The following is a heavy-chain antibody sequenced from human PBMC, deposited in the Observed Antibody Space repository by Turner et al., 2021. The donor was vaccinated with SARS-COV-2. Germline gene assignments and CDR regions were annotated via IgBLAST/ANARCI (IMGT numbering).Heavy chain of an antibody. CDR3: ARDGGTGTNFPFFDY. CDR2: IWYAGSYK. V-gene: IGHV3-33*01. J-gene: IGHJ4*02. Sequence: QVQLVESGGGVVQPGRSLRLSCAASGFTFSSYGMHWVRQDPGKRLEWVAVIWYAGSYKYYEASVKGRFTISRDNSKNTLYLQMNSLRAEDTALYYCARDGGTGTNFPFFDYWGQGTLVTVSS. D-gene: IGHD1-7*01. CDR1: GFTFSSYG.